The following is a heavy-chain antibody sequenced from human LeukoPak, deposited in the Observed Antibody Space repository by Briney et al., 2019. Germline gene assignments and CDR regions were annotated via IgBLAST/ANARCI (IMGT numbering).Heavy chain of an antibody. J-gene: IGHJ2*01. CDR2: ISAYNGNT. V-gene: IGHV1-18*01. CDR3: ARSPGALISAAGWYFDL. Sequence: GASVKVSCKASGYTFTSYGISWVRQAPGQGLEWMGWISAYNGNTNYAQKLQGRVTMTTDTSTSTAYMELRSLRSDDTAVYYCARSPGALISAAGWYFDLWGRGTLVTVSS. CDR1: GYTFTSYG. D-gene: IGHD6-13*01.